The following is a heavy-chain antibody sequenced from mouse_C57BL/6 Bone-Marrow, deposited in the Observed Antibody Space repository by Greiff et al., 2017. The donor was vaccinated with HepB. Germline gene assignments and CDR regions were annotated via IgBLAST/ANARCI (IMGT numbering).Heavy chain of an antibody. CDR1: GFTFSDAW. J-gene: IGHJ1*03. D-gene: IGHD2-1*01. Sequence: EVQLQESGGGLVQPGGSMKLSCAASGFTFSDAWMDWVRQSPEKGLEWVAEIRNKANNHATYYAESVKGRFTISRDDSKSSVYLQMNSLRAEDTGIYYCRRDGNYFYWYFDVWGTGTTVTVSS. V-gene: IGHV6-6*01. CDR2: IRNKANNHAT. CDR3: RRDGNYFYWYFDV.